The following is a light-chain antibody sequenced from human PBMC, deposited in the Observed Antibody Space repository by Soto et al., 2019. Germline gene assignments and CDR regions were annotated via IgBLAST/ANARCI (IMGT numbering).Light chain of an antibody. J-gene: IGLJ1*01. CDR2: QVN. V-gene: IGLV2-14*01. CDR1: SSDIGGFYY. Sequence: QSALTPPAALSASPVQSITISCAGRSSDIGGFYYVSWYKHHPGKDPKPMIYQVNYRPSGVSDRFSGPTSGNTASLNITGLQAEEQADYYCTSCITANTSCVFGSGTKVTVL. CDR3: TSCITANTSCV.